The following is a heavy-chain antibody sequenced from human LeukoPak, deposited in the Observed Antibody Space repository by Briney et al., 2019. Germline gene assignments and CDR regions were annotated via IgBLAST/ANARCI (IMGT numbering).Heavy chain of an antibody. V-gene: IGHV3-23*01. CDR1: GFTFSSYA. CDR3: AKGGDIVVVPAANPDY. J-gene: IGHJ4*02. D-gene: IGHD2-2*01. CDR2: ISGSGGST. Sequence: GGSLRPSCAASGFTFSSYAMSWVRQVPGKGLEWVSAISGSGGSTYYADSVKGRFTISRDNSKNTLYLQMNSLRAEDTAVYYCAKGGDIVVVPAANPDYWGQGTLVTVSS.